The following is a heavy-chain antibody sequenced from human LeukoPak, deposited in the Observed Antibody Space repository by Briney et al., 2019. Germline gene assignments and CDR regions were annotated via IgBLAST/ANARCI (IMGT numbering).Heavy chain of an antibody. Sequence: GGSLRLSCAASGFIFSSYSMNWVRQAPGKGLEWVSYISSSSSSIYYADAVKGRFTISRDNARNSLYLQMNSLRAEDTAVYYCARVYRRYFDYWGQGTLVTVSS. D-gene: IGHD1-14*01. J-gene: IGHJ4*02. CDR3: ARVYRRYFDY. CDR2: ISSSSSSI. V-gene: IGHV3-48*01. CDR1: GFIFSSYS.